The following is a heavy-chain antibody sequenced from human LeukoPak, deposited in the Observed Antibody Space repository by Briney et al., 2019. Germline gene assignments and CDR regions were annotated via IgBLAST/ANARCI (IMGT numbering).Heavy chain of an antibody. V-gene: IGHV4-30-4*01. Sequence: SETLSLTCTVSGGSISSGDYYWSWIRQPPGKGLEWIGYIYYSGSTYYNPSLKSRVTISVDTSENQFSLKLNSVTAADTAVYYCARHPVARDSSDWYTGIDYWGQGTLVTVSS. J-gene: IGHJ4*02. CDR3: ARHPVARDSSDWYTGIDY. CDR1: GGSISSGDYY. CDR2: IYYSGST. D-gene: IGHD6-19*01.